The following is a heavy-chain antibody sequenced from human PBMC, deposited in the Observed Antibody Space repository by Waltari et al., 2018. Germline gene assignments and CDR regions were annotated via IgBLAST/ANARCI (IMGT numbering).Heavy chain of an antibody. J-gene: IGHJ2*01. Sequence: EVQLVESGGGLVKPGGSLRLCCAAAGFTLSSYWMSWVRQAPGKGLEWVANIKQDRSEKCCVDSVKRVVTISRDNAKNSLYLQMNILRAEDTAVYYCATERNISVVFDLWGRGTLVTVSS. CDR3: ATERNISVVFDL. CDR2: IKQDRSEK. CDR1: GFTLSSYW. V-gene: IGHV3-7*01. D-gene: IGHD5-12*01.